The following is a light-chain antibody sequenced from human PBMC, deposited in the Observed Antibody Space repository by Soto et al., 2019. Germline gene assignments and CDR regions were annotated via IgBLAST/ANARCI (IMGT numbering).Light chain of an antibody. V-gene: IGLV1-44*01. J-gene: IGLJ1*01. CDR3: GTWDSSLRSGV. CDR2: YNN. CDR1: VSNIGSNS. Sequence: QSVLTQPPSASGTAGQVVTISCSGGVSNIGSNSVYWYQHLPRMAPKLLIYYNNQRPSGVPDRFSGSRSGTSATLGISGLQTGDEADYYCGTWDSSLRSGVFGTGTKVTVL.